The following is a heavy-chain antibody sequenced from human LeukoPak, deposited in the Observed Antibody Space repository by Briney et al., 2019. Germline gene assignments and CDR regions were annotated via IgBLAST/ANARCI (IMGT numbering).Heavy chain of an antibody. D-gene: IGHD4-17*01. CDR2: VSPDGSHV. CDR1: GFTFSTFG. Sequence: GGSLRLSCAASGFTFSTFGMNWVRQAAGKGLEWVALVSPDGSHVNYADSVKGRFTISRDNAKNSLYLQMNSLKASDTAMYYCVRQGQSYGAVGYFDYWGQGTLVTVSS. V-gene: IGHV3-30*03. J-gene: IGHJ4*02. CDR3: VRQGQSYGAVGYFDY.